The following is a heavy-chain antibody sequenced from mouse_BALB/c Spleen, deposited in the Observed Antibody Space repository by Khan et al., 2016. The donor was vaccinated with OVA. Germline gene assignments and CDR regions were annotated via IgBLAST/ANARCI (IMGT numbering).Heavy chain of an antibody. CDR2: INPSNDYT. V-gene: IGHV1-4*01. J-gene: IGHJ3*01. Sequence: VQLQQSGAELARPGASLKMSCKASGYTFTSYTIHWVRQRPGLTLEWIGHINPSNDYTNYNQKFKDKATLIVDKSSSTAYMQLSSLTSEDSAVYYFVREGAYHRSDGWFAYWGQGTLVTVSA. D-gene: IGHD2-14*01. CDR1: GYTFTSYT. CDR3: VREGAYHRSDGWFAY.